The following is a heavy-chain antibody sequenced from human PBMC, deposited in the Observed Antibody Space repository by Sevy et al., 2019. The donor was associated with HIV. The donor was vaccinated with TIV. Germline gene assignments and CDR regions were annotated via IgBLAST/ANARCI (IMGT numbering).Heavy chain of an antibody. J-gene: IGHJ4*01. CDR1: GFAFSTHA. D-gene: IGHD2-2*01. Sequence: GGSLRLSCAASGFAFSTHAMHWVRQSPGKGLEWVAVISSEGTETFYAASVEGRITISRDNSKNTLSLQLNSLRAEDTDVYYCARDGGNSVKWYPLYWGHGTLVTVSS. V-gene: IGHV3-30-3*01. CDR2: ISSEGTET. CDR3: ARDGGNSVKWYPLY.